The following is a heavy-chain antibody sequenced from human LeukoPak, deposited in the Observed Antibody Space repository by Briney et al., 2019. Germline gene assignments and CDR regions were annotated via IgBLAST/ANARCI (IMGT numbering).Heavy chain of an antibody. CDR2: ISGSGGST. V-gene: IGHV3-23*01. J-gene: IGHJ4*02. Sequence: GGSLRLSCAASGFTFSSYAMNWVRQAPGQGLEWVSVISGSGGSTHYADSVKGRFTISRDNSKNTLYLQMNSLRAEDTAVYYCSTTIGGYNYGPSFDYWGQGTLVTVSS. D-gene: IGHD5-18*01. CDR3: STTIGGYNYGPSFDY. CDR1: GFTFSSYA.